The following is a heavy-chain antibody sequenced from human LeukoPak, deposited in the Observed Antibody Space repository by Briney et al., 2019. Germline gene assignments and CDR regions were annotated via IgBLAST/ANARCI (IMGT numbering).Heavy chain of an antibody. J-gene: IGHJ4*02. CDR1: GYTFTSYY. Sequence: ASVKVSCKASGYTFTSYYMHWVRQAPGQGLEWMGLINPSGGSTSYAQKFQGRVTMTRDTSTSTVYMELSSLRSEDTAVYYCAREGDYYDSSGYLGYWGQGTLATVSS. V-gene: IGHV1-46*01. D-gene: IGHD3-22*01. CDR3: AREGDYYDSSGYLGY. CDR2: INPSGGST.